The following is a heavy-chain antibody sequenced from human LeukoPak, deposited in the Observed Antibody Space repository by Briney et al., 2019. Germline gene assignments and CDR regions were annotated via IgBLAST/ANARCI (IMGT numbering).Heavy chain of an antibody. D-gene: IGHD2-21*02. Sequence: PGESLKISCKASGYTFTNYWIGWVGQMPGKGLEWMGIVHPGDSDIRYNPSFEGQVTISADKSTTTAYLQWTSLKASDSAMYFCARDMNNGLLPDYWGQGTLVTVSS. CDR1: GYTFTNYW. J-gene: IGHJ4*02. V-gene: IGHV5-51*01. CDR3: ARDMNNGLLPDY. CDR2: VHPGDSDI.